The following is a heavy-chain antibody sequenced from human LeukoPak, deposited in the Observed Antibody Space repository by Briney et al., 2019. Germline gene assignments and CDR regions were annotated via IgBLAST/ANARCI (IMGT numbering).Heavy chain of an antibody. CDR3: IGGSSSRDY. J-gene: IGHJ4*02. D-gene: IGHD6-13*01. CDR1: GGSISSSSYY. Sequence: ETLSLTCTVSGGSISSSSYYWGWIRQPPGKGLEWIGSIYYSGSTYYNPSLKSRVTISVDTSKNQFSLKLSSVIAADTAVYYCIGGSSSRDYWGQGTLVTVSS. CDR2: IYYSGST. V-gene: IGHV4-39*01.